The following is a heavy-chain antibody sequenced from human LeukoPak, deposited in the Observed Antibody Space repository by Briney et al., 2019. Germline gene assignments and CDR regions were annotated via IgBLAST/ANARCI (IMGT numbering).Heavy chain of an antibody. CDR1: GGSISSNTYY. J-gene: IGHJ6*02. Sequence: SGTLSLTCTVSGGSISSNTYYWGWIRQPPGKGLEWIGSIYYSGSTNYNPSLKSRVTISVDTSKNQFSLKLSSVTAADTAVYYCAREPGYCSGGSCYFDYGMDVWGQGTTVTVSS. CDR3: AREPGYCSGGSCYFDYGMDV. CDR2: IYYSGST. D-gene: IGHD2-15*01. V-gene: IGHV4-39*07.